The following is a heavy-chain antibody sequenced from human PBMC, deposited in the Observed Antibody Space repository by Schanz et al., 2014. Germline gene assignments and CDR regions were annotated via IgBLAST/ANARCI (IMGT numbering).Heavy chain of an antibody. D-gene: IGHD3-10*01. CDR3: VRDELLWFGEVLSLDY. V-gene: IGHV3-23*04. CDR1: GFSFSSYA. J-gene: IGHJ4*02. Sequence: EVHLVESGGGLVQPGGSLRLSCTASGFSFSSYAINWVRQAPGKGLEWVSSISSGGGSTYYADSVKGRFTISRDNSNKTVDLQMNSLRAEDTALYYCVRDELLWFGEVLSLDYWGQGALVTVSS. CDR2: ISSGGGST.